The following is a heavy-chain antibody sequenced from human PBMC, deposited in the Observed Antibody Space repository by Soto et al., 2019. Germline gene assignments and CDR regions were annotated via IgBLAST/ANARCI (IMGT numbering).Heavy chain of an antibody. D-gene: IGHD6-6*01. CDR2: IYPGDSDT. CDR1: GYRFTTYW. J-gene: IGHJ6*02. Sequence: PGESLKISCKGSGYRFTTYWISWVRHTPGKGLEWMGIIYPGDSDTRYSPSFQGQVTISADKPISTAYLQWSSLRASDTTIYYCARGGISSSYYYYALDVWGQGTTVTVSS. V-gene: IGHV5-51*01. CDR3: ARGGISSSYYYYALDV.